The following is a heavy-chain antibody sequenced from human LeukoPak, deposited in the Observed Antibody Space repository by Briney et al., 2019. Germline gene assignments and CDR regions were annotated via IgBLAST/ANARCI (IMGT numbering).Heavy chain of an antibody. Sequence: PSETLSLTCTVPDGSISNSFWNWVRQPPGKGLEWIAYIHTSGSTNYNPDFKSRVTLSVGTSKSQFSLRLNSVTASDTAVYYCANSYDGKIVPFDNWGQGTLVIVSS. CDR3: ANSYDGKIVPFDN. D-gene: IGHD4-23*01. CDR1: DGSISNSF. V-gene: IGHV4-4*09. CDR2: IHTSGST. J-gene: IGHJ4*02.